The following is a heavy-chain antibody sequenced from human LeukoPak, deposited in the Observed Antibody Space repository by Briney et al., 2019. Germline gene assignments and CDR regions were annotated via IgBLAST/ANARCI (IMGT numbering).Heavy chain of an antibody. Sequence: GGSLRLSCAASGFTFSNYWMSWVRQAPGKGLEWVAHINKDGSEKYYMDSVKGRFTISRDNSKNTLYLQMNSLRAEDTAVYYCAKAPGHGESYLHNWFDPWGQGTLVTVSS. CDR1: GFTFSNYW. CDR2: INKDGSEK. CDR3: AKAPGHGESYLHNWFDP. V-gene: IGHV3-7*03. D-gene: IGHD1-26*01. J-gene: IGHJ5*02.